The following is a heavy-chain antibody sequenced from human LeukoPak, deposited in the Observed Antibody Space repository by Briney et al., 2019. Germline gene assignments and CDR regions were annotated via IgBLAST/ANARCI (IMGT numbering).Heavy chain of an antibody. Sequence: PSETLSLTCTVSGDSVSNYYWSWLRQPPGKRLEWIGHSSYSGGTKYNPSLNSRVTLSVDTSKNQLSLKLSSVTAADTAVYYCARHVGNTLYFLDYWGQGILVTVSS. J-gene: IGHJ4*02. D-gene: IGHD1/OR15-1a*01. V-gene: IGHV4-59*08. CDR1: GDSVSNYY. CDR3: ARHVGNTLYFLDY. CDR2: SSYSGGT.